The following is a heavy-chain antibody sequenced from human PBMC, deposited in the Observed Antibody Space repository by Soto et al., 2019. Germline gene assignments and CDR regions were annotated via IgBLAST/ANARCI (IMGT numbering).Heavy chain of an antibody. CDR1: GFTFSSYG. J-gene: IGHJ4*02. CDR2: IWYDGSNK. D-gene: IGHD3-22*01. CDR3: ARPKRPYDSSGYYDY. Sequence: GESLSLSCTASGFTFSSYGMHWVRQAPGKGLEWVAVIWYDGSNKYYADSVKGRFTISRDNSKNTLYLQMNSLRAEDTAVYYCARPKRPYDSSGYYDYWGQGTLVTVSP. V-gene: IGHV3-33*01.